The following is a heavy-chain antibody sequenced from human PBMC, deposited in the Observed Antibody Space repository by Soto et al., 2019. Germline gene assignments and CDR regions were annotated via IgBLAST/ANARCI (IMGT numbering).Heavy chain of an antibody. CDR3: ASDPIGYCSGGSCYSGGAEYFQH. V-gene: IGHV4-39*01. CDR2: IYYSGST. Sequence: SETLSLTCTVSGGSISSSSYYWGWIRQPPGKGLEWIGSIYYSGSTYYNPSLKSRVTISVDTSKNQFSLKLSSVTAADTAVYYCASDPIGYCSGGSCYSGGAEYFQHWGQGTLVTVSS. D-gene: IGHD2-15*01. CDR1: GGSISSSSYY. J-gene: IGHJ1*01.